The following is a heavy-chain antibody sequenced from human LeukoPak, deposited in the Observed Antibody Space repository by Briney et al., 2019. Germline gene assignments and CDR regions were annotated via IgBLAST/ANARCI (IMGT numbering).Heavy chain of an antibody. CDR3: ARGGAYDFWSGYYNGDRFDY. J-gene: IGHJ4*02. CDR1: GGTFSSYA. D-gene: IGHD3-3*01. CDR2: IIPILGIA. V-gene: IGHV1-69*04. Sequence: ASVKVSCKASGGTFSSYAISWVRQAPGQGLEWIGRIIPILGIANYAQKFQGRVTITADKSTSTAYMELSSLRSEDTAVYYCARGGAYDFWSGYYNGDRFDYWGQGTLVTVSS.